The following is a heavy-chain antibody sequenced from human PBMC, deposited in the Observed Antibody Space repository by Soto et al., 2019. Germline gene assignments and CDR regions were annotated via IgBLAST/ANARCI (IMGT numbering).Heavy chain of an antibody. Sequence: TLSLTCTVSGVCISSYYWSWIRQPPGKGLEWIGYIYYSGSTNYNPSLKSRVTISVDTSKNQFSLKLSSVTAADTAVYYCASWGGYSSGWYYFDYWGQGTLVTVSS. CDR2: IYYSGST. J-gene: IGHJ4*02. D-gene: IGHD6-19*01. CDR1: GVCISSYY. V-gene: IGHV4-59*01. CDR3: ASWGGYSSGWYYFDY.